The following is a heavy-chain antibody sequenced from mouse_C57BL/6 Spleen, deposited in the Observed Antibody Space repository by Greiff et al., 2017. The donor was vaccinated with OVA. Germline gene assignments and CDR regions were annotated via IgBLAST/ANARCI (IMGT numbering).Heavy chain of an antibody. Sequence: QVQLQQPGAELVRPGTSVKLSCKASGYTFTSYWMHWVKQRPGQGLEWIGVIDPSDSYTNYNQKFKGKATLTVDTSSSTAYMQLSSLTSEDSAVYYCAREGTTVVAYYFDYGGQGTTRTVSS. J-gene: IGHJ2*01. CDR3: AREGTTVVAYYFDY. CDR2: IDPSDSYT. CDR1: GYTFTSYW. V-gene: IGHV1-59*01. D-gene: IGHD1-1*01.